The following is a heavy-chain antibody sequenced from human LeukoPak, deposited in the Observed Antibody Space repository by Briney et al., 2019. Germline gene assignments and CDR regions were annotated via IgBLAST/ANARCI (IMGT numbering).Heavy chain of an antibody. D-gene: IGHD3-10*01. V-gene: IGHV3-15*01. Sequence: AGGSLRLSCAASGFTFSNAWMSWVRQAPGKGLEWVGRIKSKTDGGTTDYAAPVKGKFTVSRDDSKNTLYLRMNSLKTEDTAVYYCTTGGYGSGSSQGYYMDVWDKGTTVTVSS. J-gene: IGHJ6*03. CDR1: GFTFSNAW. CDR3: TTGGYGSGSSQGYYMDV. CDR2: IKSKTDGGTT.